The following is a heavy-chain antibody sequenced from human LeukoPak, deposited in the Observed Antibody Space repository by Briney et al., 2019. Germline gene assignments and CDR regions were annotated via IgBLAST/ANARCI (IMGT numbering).Heavy chain of an antibody. CDR2: IKSKADGGTA. D-gene: IGHD2-8*01. CDR1: GFTFSNTW. Sequence: PGGSLRLSCAASGFTFSNTWMSWGRQAPGKGLEWGGRIKSKADGGTADYTATVKDRFTFSRNASKPTVYLQMKSLKTEDTAVYYCTTAIMALFDYWGQGTLVTVSS. J-gene: IGHJ4*02. V-gene: IGHV3-15*01. CDR3: TTAIMALFDY.